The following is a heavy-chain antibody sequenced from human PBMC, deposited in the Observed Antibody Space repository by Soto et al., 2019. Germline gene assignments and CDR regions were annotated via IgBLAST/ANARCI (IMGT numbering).Heavy chain of an antibody. CDR2: IIPIFGTA. CDR3: ARESVDTAMVSNSVYYYYGMDV. CDR1: GVTFSSYA. Sequence: SVKVSCKASGVTFSSYAISWVRQAPGQGLEWMGGIIPIFGTANYAQKFQGRVTITADESTSTAYMELSSLRSEDTAVYYCARESVDTAMVSNSVYYYYGMDVWGQGTTVTV. V-gene: IGHV1-69*13. J-gene: IGHJ6*02. D-gene: IGHD5-18*01.